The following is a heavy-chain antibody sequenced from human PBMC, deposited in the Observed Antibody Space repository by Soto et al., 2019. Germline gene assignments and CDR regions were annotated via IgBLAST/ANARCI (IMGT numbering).Heavy chain of an antibody. CDR2: ISAYNGNT. J-gene: IGHJ6*02. V-gene: IGHV1-18*01. D-gene: IGHD6-19*01. CDR1: GYTFTSYG. Sequence: QVPLVQSGAEVKKPGASVKVSCKASGYTFTSYGISWVRQAPGQGLEWMGWISAYNGNTNYAQKLQGRVTMTTDTSTSTAYMELRSLRSDDTAVYYCAREPPRSGWWGYYGMDVWGQGTTVTVSS. CDR3: AREPPRSGWWGYYGMDV.